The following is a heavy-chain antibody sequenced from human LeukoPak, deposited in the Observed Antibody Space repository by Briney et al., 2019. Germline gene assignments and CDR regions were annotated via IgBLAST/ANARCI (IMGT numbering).Heavy chain of an antibody. D-gene: IGHD6-13*01. Sequence: GGSLRLSCVASGFTFSSYAMSWVRQAPGKGLEWVSAISGSGGSTYYADSVKGRFTISRDNSKNTLYLQMNSLRAEDTAVYYCAREVAAAVYYYYGMDVWGQGTTVTVSS. CDR2: ISGSGGST. CDR3: AREVAAAVYYYYGMDV. J-gene: IGHJ6*02. V-gene: IGHV3-23*01. CDR1: GFTFSSYA.